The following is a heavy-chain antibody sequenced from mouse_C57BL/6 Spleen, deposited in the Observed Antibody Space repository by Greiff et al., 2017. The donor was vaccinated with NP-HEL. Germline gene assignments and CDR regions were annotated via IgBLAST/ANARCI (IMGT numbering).Heavy chain of an antibody. CDR1: GFNIKDDY. Sequence: VQLKQSGAELVRPGASVKLSCTASGFNIKDDYMHWVKQRPEQGLEWIGWIDPENGDTEYASKFQGKATITADTSSNTAYLQLSSLTSEDTAVYYCTTTFLYYYGSSYEFAYWGQGTLVTVSA. D-gene: IGHD1-1*01. CDR2: IDPENGDT. CDR3: TTTFLYYYGSSYEFAY. V-gene: IGHV14-4*01. J-gene: IGHJ3*01.